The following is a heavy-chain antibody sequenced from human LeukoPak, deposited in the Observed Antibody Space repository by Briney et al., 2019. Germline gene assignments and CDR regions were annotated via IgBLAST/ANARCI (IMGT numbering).Heavy chain of an antibody. J-gene: IGHJ4*02. CDR3: AKGIQWELPLEY. CDR1: GFTFSSYA. D-gene: IGHD1-26*01. CDR2: ISISGGST. Sequence: GGSLRLSCAASGFTFSSYAMSWVRQAPGKGLEWVSAISISGGSTYCAGSVKGRFTISRDKSKNTLYLQMSTLRAEDTAIYYCAKGIQWELPLEYWGQGTLVTVSS. V-gene: IGHV3-23*01.